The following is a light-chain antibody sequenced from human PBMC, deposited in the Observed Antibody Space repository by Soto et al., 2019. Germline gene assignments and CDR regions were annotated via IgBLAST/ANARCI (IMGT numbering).Light chain of an antibody. CDR2: GAS. CDR1: QSVRSGF. CDR3: QQYDSSPWT. Sequence: EIVLTQSPGTLSLSPGERATLSCRASQSVRSGFLAWYQQKPGQAPRLLIYGASSRATGIPDRFSGSGSGTDFTLTISRLEREDCAVYYCQQYDSSPWTFGQGNKVEIK. J-gene: IGKJ1*01. V-gene: IGKV3-20*01.